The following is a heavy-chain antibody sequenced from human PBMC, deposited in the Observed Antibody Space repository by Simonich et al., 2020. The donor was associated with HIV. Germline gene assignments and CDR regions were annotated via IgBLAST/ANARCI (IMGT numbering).Heavy chain of an antibody. CDR3: ARGRRWAYY. CDR2: INHRGRT. J-gene: IGHJ4*02. D-gene: IGHD6-13*01. CDR1: GGAFSGYY. Sequence: QVQLQQWGAGLLKPSETLSLTCAVYGGAFSGYYWSWIRQPPGQGLEWIGEINHRGRTNYNPSLKSRVTIAVDPSKNQFSLKLSSVTAADTAVYYCARGRRWAYYWGQGTLVTVSS. V-gene: IGHV4-34*01.